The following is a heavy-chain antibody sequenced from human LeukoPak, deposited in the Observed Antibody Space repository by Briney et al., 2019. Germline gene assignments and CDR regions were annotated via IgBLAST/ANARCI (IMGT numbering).Heavy chain of an antibody. Sequence: SETLSLTCTVSGYSISSGYYWGWIRQPPGKRLEWIGSIYHSGSTYYNPSLKSRVTISVDTSKNQFSLKLSSVTAADTAVYYCARESFWSGYYISYFDYWGQGTLVTVFS. D-gene: IGHD3-3*01. CDR2: IYHSGST. V-gene: IGHV4-38-2*02. CDR1: GYSISSGYY. CDR3: ARESFWSGYYISYFDY. J-gene: IGHJ4*02.